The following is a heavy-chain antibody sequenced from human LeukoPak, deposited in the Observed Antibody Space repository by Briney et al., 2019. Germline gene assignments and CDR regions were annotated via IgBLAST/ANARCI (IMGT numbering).Heavy chain of an antibody. J-gene: IGHJ4*02. Sequence: SETLSLTCAVYGGSFSGYYWSWIRQPPGKGLEWIGEINHSGSTNYNPSLKSRVTISVDTSKNQFSLKLSSVTAADTAVYYCARGRGVLLWFGELLTSSAFDYWGQGTPVTVSS. CDR3: ARGRGVLLWFGELLTSSAFDY. CDR2: INHSGST. D-gene: IGHD3-10*01. CDR1: GGSFSGYY. V-gene: IGHV4-34*01.